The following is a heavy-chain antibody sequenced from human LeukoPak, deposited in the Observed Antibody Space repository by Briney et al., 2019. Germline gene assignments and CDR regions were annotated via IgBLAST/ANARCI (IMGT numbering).Heavy chain of an antibody. D-gene: IGHD2-15*01. CDR3: ARETIVVVVAATLYYGMDV. J-gene: IGHJ6*02. CDR2: IIPIFGTA. V-gene: IGHV1-69*13. Sequence: SVKVSCKASGGTFSSYAISWVRQAPGQGLEWMGGIIPIFGTADYAQKFQGRVTITADESTSTAYMELSSLRSEDTAVYYCARETIVVVVAATLYYGMDVWGQGTTVTVSS. CDR1: GGTFSSYA.